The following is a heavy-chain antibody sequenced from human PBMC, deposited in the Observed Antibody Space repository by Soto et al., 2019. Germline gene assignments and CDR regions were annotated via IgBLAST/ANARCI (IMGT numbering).Heavy chain of an antibody. Sequence: EEQRVESGGGLVQPGGSLRLSCSASGFTFSPYSLSWVRQAPGKGLAWISYIDSGSTTIYYADSVKGRFTISRDNAKNSLWLQMNSLRDEDTAIYYCVRDRMWEQWLGPHDAFEIWGQGTMVTVSS. CDR2: IDSGSTTI. J-gene: IGHJ3*02. V-gene: IGHV3-48*02. CDR1: GFTFSPYS. CDR3: VRDRMWEQWLGPHDAFEI. D-gene: IGHD6-19*01.